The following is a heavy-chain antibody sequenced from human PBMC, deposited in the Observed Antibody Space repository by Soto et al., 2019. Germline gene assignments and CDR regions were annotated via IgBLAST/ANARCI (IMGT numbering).Heavy chain of an antibody. D-gene: IGHD5-18*01. J-gene: IGHJ4*02. Sequence: SETLSLTCTVSGASITNDDFFWSWVRQHPDKGLEWLGYITYGGSIYYNPSLRSRLSVSIDKSKSQFSLNVRSVTAADTAVYFCAKMERTQLWLLVQNWGQGLPVTVSS. CDR3: AKMERTQLWLLVQN. CDR2: ITYGGSI. CDR1: GASITNDDFF. V-gene: IGHV4-31*03.